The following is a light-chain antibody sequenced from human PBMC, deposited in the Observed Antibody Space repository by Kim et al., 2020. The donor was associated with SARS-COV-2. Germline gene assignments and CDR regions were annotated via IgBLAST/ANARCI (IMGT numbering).Light chain of an antibody. CDR1: QSVSST. Sequence: VSPWERATISCRASQSVSSTLAWYQQKTGQAPRLHIYGASTRDTGIPARCSGSGSGTELTLTITSLQSEDFAVYYCQQYDNWPPYTFGQGTKLEI. CDR2: GAS. J-gene: IGKJ2*01. V-gene: IGKV3-15*01. CDR3: QQYDNWPPYT.